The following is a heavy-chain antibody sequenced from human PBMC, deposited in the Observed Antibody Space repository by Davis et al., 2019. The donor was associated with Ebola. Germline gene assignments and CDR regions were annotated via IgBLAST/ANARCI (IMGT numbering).Heavy chain of an antibody. CDR2: IYYTGNT. V-gene: IGHV4-59*11. D-gene: IGHD3-16*01. CDR3: AERGGSV. CDR1: GVSIRTHY. J-gene: IGHJ4*02. Sequence: PGGSLRLSCTISGVSIRTHYWSWIRQPPGKGLEWIGSIYYTGNTNYNSSLNSRLTMSVDTSKNQLSLKLRSVTAADTAMYYCAERGGSVWGQGTLVTVSS.